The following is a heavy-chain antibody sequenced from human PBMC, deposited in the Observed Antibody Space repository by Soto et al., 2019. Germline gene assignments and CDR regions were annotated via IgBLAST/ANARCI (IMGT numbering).Heavy chain of an antibody. CDR1: GYTFTSHT. D-gene: IGHD1-1*01. CDR2: TNVGNDNT. Sequence: ASVKVSCKASGYTFTSHTIHWVRQAPGQRLEWMGWTNVGNDNTRYSQKFQGRVTITGDTSASTAYMELRRLTSEDTAVYFCARGGGTWFDPWRQGTLVTVSS. CDR3: ARGGGTWFDP. J-gene: IGHJ5*02. V-gene: IGHV1-3*01.